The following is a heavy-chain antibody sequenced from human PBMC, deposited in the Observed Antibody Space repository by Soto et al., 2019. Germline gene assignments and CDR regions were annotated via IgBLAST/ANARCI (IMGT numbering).Heavy chain of an antibody. Sequence: GASVKVSCKASGGTFSSYAISWVRQAPGQGLEWMGGIIPIFGTANYAQKFQGRVTITADESMSTAYMELSSLRSEDTAVYYCARRIAAPPWWFDPWGQGTLVTVSS. CDR3: ARRIAAPPWWFDP. CDR2: IIPIFGTA. CDR1: GGTFSSYA. V-gene: IGHV1-69*13. J-gene: IGHJ5*02. D-gene: IGHD6-6*01.